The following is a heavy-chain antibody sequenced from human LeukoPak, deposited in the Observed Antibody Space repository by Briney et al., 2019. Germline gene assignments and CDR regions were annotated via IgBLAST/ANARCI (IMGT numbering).Heavy chain of an antibody. D-gene: IGHD3-10*01. CDR3: ATGTMVRDLDY. Sequence: SVKVSCKASGATLTSYVISWVRQAPGQGLEWRGGITPSFGKPTSAQRFQGRVTLTPDNSPSTAYMELSSLRSEDTAVYYCATGTMVRDLDYWGQGTLVTVSS. V-gene: IGHV1-69*06. CDR2: ITPSFGKP. CDR1: GATLTSYV. J-gene: IGHJ4*02.